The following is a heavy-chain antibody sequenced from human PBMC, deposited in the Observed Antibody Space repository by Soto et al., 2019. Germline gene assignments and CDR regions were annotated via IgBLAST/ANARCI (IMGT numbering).Heavy chain of an antibody. V-gene: IGHV4-59*01. Sequence: SETLSLTCTVSGDTSTSYYWGWIRQSPGKGLEWIGHIHNSGTSTHNPSLNGRVTISIDMSKKQFSLKLTSLTSADTAVYYCARDFYDSVGYTWFDSWSQGTLVTVSS. CDR3: ARDFYDSVGYTWFDS. J-gene: IGHJ5*01. CDR1: GDTSTSYY. D-gene: IGHD3-22*01. CDR2: IHNSGTS.